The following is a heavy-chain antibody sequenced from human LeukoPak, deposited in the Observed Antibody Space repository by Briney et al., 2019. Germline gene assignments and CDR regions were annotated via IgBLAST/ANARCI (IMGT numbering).Heavy chain of an antibody. CDR3: ARVESYYFYYMDV. CDR1: GGSLRGFF. CDR2: INDSGSI. J-gene: IGHJ6*03. Sequence: SETLSLTCDVYGGSLRGFFWSWIRQPPGKGLEWVGEINDSGSINYNPSLKTRVTISLDTSKNQFSLKLSSVTAADTAIYYCARVESYYFYYMDVWGKGTTVTVSS. V-gene: IGHV4-34*01.